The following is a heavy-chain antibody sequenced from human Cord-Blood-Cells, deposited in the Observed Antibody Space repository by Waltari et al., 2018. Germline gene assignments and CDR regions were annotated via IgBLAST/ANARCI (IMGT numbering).Heavy chain of an antibody. Sequence: QVQLQESGPGLVKPSETLSLTCTVSGGSISSYYWSWIRQPPGKGLEWIGYIYYSGSTNYHPSLKSRVTISVDTSKNQFSLKLSSVTAADTAVYYCAREPSSSSWYDYCGQGTLVTVSS. V-gene: IGHV4-59*01. CDR3: AREPSSSSWYDY. D-gene: IGHD6-13*01. CDR2: IYYSGST. CDR1: GGSISSYY. J-gene: IGHJ4*02.